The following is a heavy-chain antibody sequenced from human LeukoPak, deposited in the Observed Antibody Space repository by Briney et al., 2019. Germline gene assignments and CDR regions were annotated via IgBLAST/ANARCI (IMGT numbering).Heavy chain of an antibody. CDR2: ISAYNGNT. CDR1: GYTFTSYG. D-gene: IGHD3-9*01. J-gene: IGHJ6*03. V-gene: IGHV1-18*01. CDR3: ARDTELRYFGWPYYYYYMDV. Sequence: ASVKVSCKASGYTFTSYGISWVRQAPGQGLEWMGWISAYNGNTNYAQKLQGRVTMTTGTSTSTAYMELRSLRSDDTAVYYCARDTELRYFGWPYYYYYMDVWGKGTTVTVSS.